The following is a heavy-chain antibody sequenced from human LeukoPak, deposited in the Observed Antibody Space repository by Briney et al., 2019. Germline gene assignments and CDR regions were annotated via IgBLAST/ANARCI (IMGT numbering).Heavy chain of an antibody. CDR2: ISGGGGTTYYA. J-gene: IGHJ4*02. CDR3: AKVYDILTGYIDY. D-gene: IGHD3-9*01. CDR1: GFTFSGYA. V-gene: IGHV3-23*01. Sequence: GGSLRLSCAASGFTFSGYAMSWVRQSPGKGLEWVSAISGGGGTTYYAYYADSVKGRFTISRDNSKNTLYLLMNSLRAEDSAGYYCAKVYDILTGYIDYWGQGTLVTVSS.